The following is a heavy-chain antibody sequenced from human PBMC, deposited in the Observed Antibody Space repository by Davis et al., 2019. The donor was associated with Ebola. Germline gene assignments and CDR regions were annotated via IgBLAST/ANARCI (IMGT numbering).Heavy chain of an antibody. J-gene: IGHJ4*02. CDR3: VRRGGSH. CDR2: IRTQPNNYAT. V-gene: IGHV3-73*01. CDR1: GFNSSGSA. Sequence: GGSLRLSCAASGFNSSGSAIHWVRQASGKGLEWVGRIRTQPNNYATAFAASVKGRFTISRDKARNSLYLQMNSLRVEDTAVYYCVRRGGSHWGQGTLVTVSS. D-gene: IGHD3-16*01.